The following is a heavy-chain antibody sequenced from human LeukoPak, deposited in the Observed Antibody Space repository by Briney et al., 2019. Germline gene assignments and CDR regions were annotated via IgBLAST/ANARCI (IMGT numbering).Heavy chain of an antibody. CDR2: IYYSGST. CDR3: ARHGTSSYYYYAMDV. D-gene: IGHD1-1*01. CDR1: GGSISSYY. V-gene: IGHV4-59*08. Sequence: SETLSLTCTVSGGSISSYYWSWIRQSPGKGLEWIGYIYYSGSTNYNPSLKSRVTISVDTSKNQFSLKLSSVAAADTAVYYCARHGTSSYYYYAMDVWGQGTTVTVSS. J-gene: IGHJ6*02.